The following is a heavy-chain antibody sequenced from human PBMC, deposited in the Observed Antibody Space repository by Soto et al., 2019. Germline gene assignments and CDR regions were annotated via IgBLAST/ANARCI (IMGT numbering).Heavy chain of an antibody. J-gene: IGHJ5*02. V-gene: IGHV4-34*03. CDR3: TTTLGYCSTSCP. CDR2: INHSGST. Sequence: PSETLSLTCAVYGGSFSGYYWSWIRQPPGKGLEWIGEINHSGSTNYNPSLKSRVTISVDTSKNQFSLKLNSLKTEDTAVYYCTTTLGYCSTSCPWGQGSLVTVSS. CDR1: GGSFSGYY. D-gene: IGHD2-2*01.